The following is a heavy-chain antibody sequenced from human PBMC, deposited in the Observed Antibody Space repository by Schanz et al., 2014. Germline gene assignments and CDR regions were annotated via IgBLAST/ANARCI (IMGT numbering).Heavy chain of an antibody. CDR1: GGTFSSYS. Sequence: QVQLVQSGAEVKKPGSSVKVSCKASGGTFSSYSISWARQAPGQGLEWMGRIIPILGIANYAQKFQSRVTNTADKTTSTAYMDLSSLRPEDTAVYYCARSNYYDNSDYYNSFDYWGQGTLVTVSS. CDR2: IIPILGIA. D-gene: IGHD3-22*01. CDR3: ARSNYYDNSDYYNSFDY. J-gene: IGHJ4*02. V-gene: IGHV1-69*02.